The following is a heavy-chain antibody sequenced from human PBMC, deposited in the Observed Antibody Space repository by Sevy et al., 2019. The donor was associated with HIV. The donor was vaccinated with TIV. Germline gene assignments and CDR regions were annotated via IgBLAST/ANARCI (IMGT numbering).Heavy chain of an antibody. J-gene: IGHJ4*02. V-gene: IGHV3-7*03. Sequence: AGSLRLSCVASGFTVSNNWMNWVRQAPGMELEWVAKIKEDGKETYYVDSVKGRFTISRDNAKNSLYLQMTSLRAEDTAVYYCARDRKSAMVTPFDFWGQGTLVTVSS. CDR2: IKEDGKET. CDR3: ARDRKSAMVTPFDF. CDR1: GFTVSNNW. D-gene: IGHD5-18*01.